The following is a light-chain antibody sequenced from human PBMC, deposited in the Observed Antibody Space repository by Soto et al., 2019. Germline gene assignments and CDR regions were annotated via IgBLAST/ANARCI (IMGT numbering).Light chain of an antibody. V-gene: IGLV2-11*01. CDR3: WSYAGSYPYF. Sequence: QSALTQPRSVSGSPGQSVTISCTGTSSDVGGYNYVSWYQQHPGKAPKLMIYDVIKRPSGVPDRFSGSKSGNTASLTISGLQAEDEAYYYWWSYAGSYPYFFGTGTKVTVL. CDR2: DVI. J-gene: IGLJ1*01. CDR1: SSDVGGYNY.